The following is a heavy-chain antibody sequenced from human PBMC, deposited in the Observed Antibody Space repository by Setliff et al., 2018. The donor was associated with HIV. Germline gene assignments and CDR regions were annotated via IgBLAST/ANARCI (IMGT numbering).Heavy chain of an antibody. Sequence: SETLSLTCAVSGYSISSGYYWGWIRQPPGKGLQWIGSIFHSGSTYYNPSLKSRVTFSVDTFKNQFSLKLSSATAADTAVYYCARRLQFLEFLHGVGGLDVWGQGTTVTVSS. V-gene: IGHV4-38-2*01. CDR3: ARRLQFLEFLHGVGGLDV. CDR2: IFHSGST. D-gene: IGHD3-3*01. CDR1: GYSISSGYY. J-gene: IGHJ6*02.